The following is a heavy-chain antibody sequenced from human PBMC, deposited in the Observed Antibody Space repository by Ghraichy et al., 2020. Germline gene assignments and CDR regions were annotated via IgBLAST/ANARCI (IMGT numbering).Heavy chain of an antibody. Sequence: GGSLRLSCAASGFTVSTNYMSWVRQAPGKGLEWVAVIYSGGTTKYADSVKGRFTISSDNSKNTLYLQMNSLRVEDTAVYYCARELRVYGMDVWGQGTTVTVSS. CDR3: ARELRVYGMDV. CDR2: IYSGGTT. V-gene: IGHV3-53*01. J-gene: IGHJ6*02. D-gene: IGHD4-17*01. CDR1: GFTVSTNY.